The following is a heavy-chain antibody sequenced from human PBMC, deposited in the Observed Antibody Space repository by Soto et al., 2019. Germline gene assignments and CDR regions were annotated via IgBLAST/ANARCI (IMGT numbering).Heavy chain of an antibody. CDR1: GFTFSSGT. CDR2: ISPSTSHI. CDR3: SGCSGGACHQNYGMDV. D-gene: IGHD2-15*01. Sequence: EVHLVESGGGLVKPGGSLRLSCAVSGFTFSSGTRIWVRQAQGKGLEWVSSISPSTSHIYYADSVKGRFTISRDNAKNSLFLQMNSLRAEDTAVYYCSGCSGGACHQNYGMDVWGQGTTVTVSS. V-gene: IGHV3-21*01. J-gene: IGHJ6*02.